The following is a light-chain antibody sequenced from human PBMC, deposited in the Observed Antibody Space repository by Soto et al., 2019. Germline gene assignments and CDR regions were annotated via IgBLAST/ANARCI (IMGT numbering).Light chain of an antibody. J-gene: IGKJ1*01. CDR1: QDIRNN. CDR2: TAS. V-gene: IGKV1-17*01. CDR3: QQYNNWPWT. Sequence: IQLTPSPSSLSASVGDRVTITCRASQDIRNNLGWYQQKPGRAPKLLIFTASTRATGFPARFSGSGSGTDFTLTISSLQSEDFAVYYCQQYNNWPWTFGQGDQGGYQ.